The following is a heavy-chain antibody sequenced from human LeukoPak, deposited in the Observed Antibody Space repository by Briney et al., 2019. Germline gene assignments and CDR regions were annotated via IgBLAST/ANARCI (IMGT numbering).Heavy chain of an antibody. CDR2: IKQDGSEK. J-gene: IGHJ4*02. CDR1: GFTFSSYW. Sequence: GGSLRLSCAASGFTFSSYWMSWVRQAPGKGREWVANIKQDGSEKYYVDSVKGRFTISRDNAKNSLYLQMNSLRAEDTAVYYCAREGRPWEDYGGPFDYWGQGTLVTVSS. CDR3: AREGRPWEDYGGPFDY. V-gene: IGHV3-7*01. D-gene: IGHD4-23*01.